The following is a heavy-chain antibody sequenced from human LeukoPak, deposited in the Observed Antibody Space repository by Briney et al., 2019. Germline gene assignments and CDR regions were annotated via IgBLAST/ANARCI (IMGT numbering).Heavy chain of an antibody. CDR1: GGTFSSYA. Sequence: SVKVSCKASGGTFSSYAISWVRQAPGQGLEWMGGIIPIFGTANYAQKFQGRVTITADKSTSTAYMELSSLRSEDTAVYYCASYDSSGYYLHYFDYWGQGTLVTVSS. V-gene: IGHV1-69*06. J-gene: IGHJ4*02. D-gene: IGHD3-22*01. CDR3: ASYDSSGYYLHYFDY. CDR2: IIPIFGTA.